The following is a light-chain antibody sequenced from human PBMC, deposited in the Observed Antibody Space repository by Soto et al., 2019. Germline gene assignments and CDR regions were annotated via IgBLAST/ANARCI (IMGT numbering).Light chain of an antibody. CDR3: QSYDSSLSGFVV. CDR2: GNN. J-gene: IGLJ2*01. CDR1: SSNIGAGYD. V-gene: IGLV1-40*01. Sequence: QSVLPQPPSVSGAPGQRVTISCTGSSSNIGAGYDVHWYQQLPGTAPKLLIYGNNNRPSGVPDRFSGSKSGTSASLAITGLQAEDEADYYCQSYDSSLSGFVVFGGGTQLTVL.